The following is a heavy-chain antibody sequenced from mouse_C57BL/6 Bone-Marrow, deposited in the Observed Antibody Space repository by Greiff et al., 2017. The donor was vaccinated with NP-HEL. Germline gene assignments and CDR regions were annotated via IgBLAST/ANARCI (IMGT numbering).Heavy chain of an antibody. CDR3: ARDGYGNLPYYFDY. CDR2: ISDGGSYT. CDR1: GFTFSSYA. J-gene: IGHJ2*01. Sequence: EVKVVESGGGLVKPGGSLKLSCAASGFTFSSYAMSWVRQTPEKRLEWVATISDGGSYTYYPDNVKGRFTISRDNAKNNLYLQMSHLKSEDTAMYYCARDGYGNLPYYFDYWGQGTTLTVSS. D-gene: IGHD2-1*01. V-gene: IGHV5-4*01.